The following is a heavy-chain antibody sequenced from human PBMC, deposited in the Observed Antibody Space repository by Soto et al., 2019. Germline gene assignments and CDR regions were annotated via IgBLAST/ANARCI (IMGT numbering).Heavy chain of an antibody. V-gene: IGHV4-59*08. Sequence: SETLSLTCTVSGGSISSYYWSWIRQPPGKGLEWIGYIYYSGSTNYNPSLKSRVTISVDTSKNQFSLKLSSVTAADTAVYYCARHLNSVYDLGLFDYWGQGTLVTVSS. D-gene: IGHD5-12*01. CDR2: IYYSGST. J-gene: IGHJ4*02. CDR3: ARHLNSVYDLGLFDY. CDR1: GGSISSYY.